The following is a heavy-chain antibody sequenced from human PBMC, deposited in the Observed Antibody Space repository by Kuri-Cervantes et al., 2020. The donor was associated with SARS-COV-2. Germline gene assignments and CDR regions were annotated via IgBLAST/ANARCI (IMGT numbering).Heavy chain of an antibody. CDR2: IGPSGTPK. V-gene: IGHV3-48*04. Sequence: GGSLRLSCAASAFTFSSYAMSWVRQAPGKGLEWVSNIGPSGTPKYYADSVKGRFTISRDNAKNSLYLQMNSLRAEDTAVYYCERARKAGYYDILTGYPYYYYYMDVWGKGTTVTVSS. D-gene: IGHD3-9*01. CDR1: AFTFSSYA. J-gene: IGHJ6*03. CDR3: ERARKAGYYDILTGYPYYYYYMDV.